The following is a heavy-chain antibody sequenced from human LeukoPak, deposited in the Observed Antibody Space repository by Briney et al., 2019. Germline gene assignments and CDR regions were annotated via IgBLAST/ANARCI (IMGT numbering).Heavy chain of an antibody. CDR1: GFTFSSYG. V-gene: IGHV3-23*01. Sequence: GGTLRLSCAASGFTFSSYGMSWVRQAPGKGLECVSSISGGGNTYYADSVKGRFTISRDNSKNTLYLQMNSLRAEDTAVYYCARDNYGGPYYFDYWGQGTLVTVSS. CDR3: ARDNYGGPYYFDY. CDR2: ISGGGNT. J-gene: IGHJ4*02. D-gene: IGHD4/OR15-4a*01.